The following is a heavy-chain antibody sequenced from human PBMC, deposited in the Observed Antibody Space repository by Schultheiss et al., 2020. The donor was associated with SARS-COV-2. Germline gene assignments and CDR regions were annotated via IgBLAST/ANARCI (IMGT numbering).Heavy chain of an antibody. J-gene: IGHJ6*02. CDR2: ISAYNGNT. D-gene: IGHD2-15*01. CDR1: GYTFTGYY. V-gene: IGHV1-18*04. CDR3: ARGGYGV. Sequence: ASVKVSCKASGYTFTGYYMHWVRQAPGQGLEWMGWISAYNGNTNYAQKFQGRVTMTEDTSTDTAYMELSSLRSEDTAVYYCARGGYGVWGQGTTVTVSS.